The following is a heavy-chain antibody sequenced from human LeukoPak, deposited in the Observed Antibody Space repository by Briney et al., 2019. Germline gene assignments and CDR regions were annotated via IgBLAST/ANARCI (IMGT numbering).Heavy chain of an antibody. CDR2: IYYSGST. D-gene: IGHD3-10*01. CDR3: ARNRYYYGSGNYGVPNWFDP. CDR1: GGSISSNSFY. V-gene: IGHV4-39*01. Sequence: SETLSLTCTVSGGSISSNSFYWGWIRQPPGKGLEWLGSIYYSGSTYYNPSLKSRVTISVDTSKNQFSLKLSSVTVADTAVYYCARNRYYYGSGNYGVPNWFDPWGQGTLVTVSS. J-gene: IGHJ5*02.